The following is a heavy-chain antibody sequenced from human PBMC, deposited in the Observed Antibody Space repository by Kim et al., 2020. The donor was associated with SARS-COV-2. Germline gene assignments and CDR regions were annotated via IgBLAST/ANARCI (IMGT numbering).Heavy chain of an antibody. CDR1: GFTFSSYS. J-gene: IGHJ6*02. V-gene: IGHV3-21*01. CDR2: ISSSSSYI. D-gene: IGHD6-13*01. Sequence: GGSLRLSCAASGFTFSSYSMNWVRQAPGKGLEWVSSISSSSSYIYYADSVKGRFTISRDNAKNSLYLQMNSLRAEDTAVYYCARDRDSSSPPGGYGMDVWGQGTTVTVSS. CDR3: ARDRDSSSPPGGYGMDV.